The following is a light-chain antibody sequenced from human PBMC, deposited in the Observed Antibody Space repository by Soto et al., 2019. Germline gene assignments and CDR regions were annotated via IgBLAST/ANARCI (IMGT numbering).Light chain of an antibody. CDR1: NSDVGTYNY. Sequence: QSALTQPASVSGSPGQSLTISCTGTNSDVGTYNYVSWYQLHPGEAPKLMIYEVSHRPSGASNRFSGSKSGNTASLTISGLQTEDEADYYCSSFTTSNTWVFGGGTQLTVL. CDR3: SSFTTSNTWV. CDR2: EVS. V-gene: IGLV2-14*01. J-gene: IGLJ3*02.